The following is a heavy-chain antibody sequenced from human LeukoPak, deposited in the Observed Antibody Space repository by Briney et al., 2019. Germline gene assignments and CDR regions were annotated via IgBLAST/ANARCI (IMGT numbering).Heavy chain of an antibody. CDR3: ARDYGDYDRRYFDL. J-gene: IGHJ2*01. Sequence: SETLSLTCTVSGGSISSSSYYWSWIRQPPGKGLEXXGEINHSGSTNYNPSLKSRVTISVDTSKNQFSLKLSSVTAADTAVYYCARDYGDYDRRYFDLWGRGTLVTVSS. V-gene: IGHV4-39*07. CDR2: INHSGST. CDR1: GGSISSSSYY. D-gene: IGHD4-17*01.